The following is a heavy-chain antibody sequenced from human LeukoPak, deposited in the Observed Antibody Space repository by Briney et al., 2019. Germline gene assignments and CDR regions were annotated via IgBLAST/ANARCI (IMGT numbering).Heavy chain of an antibody. CDR1: GFTFSSYA. J-gene: IGHJ3*02. CDR3: ARGDYGYAFDI. Sequence: GGSLRLSCAASGFTFSSYAMHWVRQAPGKGLEYVSAISSNGGSTYYANSVKGRFTISRDNSKNTLYLQLGSLRAEDMAVYYCARGDYGYAFDIWGQGTMVTVSS. V-gene: IGHV3-64*01. D-gene: IGHD4-17*01. CDR2: ISSNGGST.